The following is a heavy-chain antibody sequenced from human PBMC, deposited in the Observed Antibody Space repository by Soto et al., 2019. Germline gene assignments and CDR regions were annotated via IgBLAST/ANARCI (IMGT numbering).Heavy chain of an antibody. CDR3: AKVNRACCAGDCYRIDY. CDR2: ISYDGSNE. CDR1: GFTFSSYG. J-gene: IGHJ4*02. D-gene: IGHD2-21*02. Sequence: QVQLVESGGGVVQPGRSLRLSCAASGFTFSSYGMHWVRQAPGKGLEWLAVISYDGSNEYYTDSVKGRYTISRDNSKNTLDLQMNSLRGEDTAVYYCAKVNRACCAGDCYRIDYWGQGTQVTVSS. V-gene: IGHV3-30*18.